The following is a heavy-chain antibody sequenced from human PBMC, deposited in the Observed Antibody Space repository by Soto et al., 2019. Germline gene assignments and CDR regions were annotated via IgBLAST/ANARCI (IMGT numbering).Heavy chain of an antibody. CDR1: GATFSFYS. V-gene: IGHV1-69*02. Sequence: QVQLVQSGAEVKKPGSSVRVSCKASGATFSFYSINWVRQAPGLGLQWMGRINPILSMSNYAQRFQGRVTVTEDKSTSTAYMELSSLRAEDTSMYYCASSYGSGYRAFDYWGQGALGTVSS. J-gene: IGHJ4*02. CDR3: ASSYGSGYRAFDY. CDR2: INPILSMS. D-gene: IGHD3-10*01.